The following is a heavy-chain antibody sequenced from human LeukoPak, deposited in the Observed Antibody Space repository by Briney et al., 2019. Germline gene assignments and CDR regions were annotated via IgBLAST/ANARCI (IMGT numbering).Heavy chain of an antibody. CDR3: ARQGTYYYDTPDAFDI. CDR2: IYPGDSDT. D-gene: IGHD3-22*01. J-gene: IGHJ3*02. CDR1: GYSFTSYW. V-gene: IGHV5-51*01. Sequence: GESLKISCKGSGYSFTSYWIGWVRQMPGKGLEWMGIIYPGDSDTRYSPSFQGQVTISADKSISTAYLQWSSLKASDTAMYYCARQGTYYYDTPDAFDIWGQGTMATVSS.